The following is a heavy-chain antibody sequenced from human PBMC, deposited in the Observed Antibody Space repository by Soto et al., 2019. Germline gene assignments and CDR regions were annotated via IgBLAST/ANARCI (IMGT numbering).Heavy chain of an antibody. V-gene: IGHV5-10-1*01. J-gene: IGHJ6*02. D-gene: IGHD3-3*01. CDR3: ARLRTLMGDFWSGSVYAMDV. Sequence: PGESLKISCKGSGYSFTSYWISWVRQMPGKGLEWMGRIDPSDSYTNYSPSFQGHVTISADKSISTAYLQWSSLKASDTAMYYCARLRTLMGDFWSGSVYAMDVWAKGPRSPSP. CDR1: GYSFTSYW. CDR2: IDPSDSYT.